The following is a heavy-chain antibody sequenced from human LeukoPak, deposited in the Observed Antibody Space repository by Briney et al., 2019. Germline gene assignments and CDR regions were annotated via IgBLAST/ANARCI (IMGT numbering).Heavy chain of an antibody. CDR2: IIPILGIA. CDR3: ARESRALEPVDY. CDR1: GGTFSSYA. D-gene: IGHD1-1*01. Sequence: GASVKVSCKASGGTFSSYAISWVRQAPGQGLVWMGRIIPILGIANYAQKFQGRVTITADKSTSTAYMELSSLRSEDTAVYYCARESRALEPVDYWGQGTLVTVSS. V-gene: IGHV1-69*04. J-gene: IGHJ4*02.